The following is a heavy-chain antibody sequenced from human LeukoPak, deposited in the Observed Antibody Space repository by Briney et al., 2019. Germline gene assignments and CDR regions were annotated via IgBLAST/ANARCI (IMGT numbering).Heavy chain of an antibody. J-gene: IGHJ4*02. D-gene: IGHD4-23*01. CDR3: ARCRYGGTPPDY. Sequence: SETLSLTCTVSGGSISSYYWSWIRQPAGKGLEWIGRIYTSGSTNYNPSLRSRVTMSVDTSENQFSLNLISVTAADTAVYYCARCRYGGTPPDYWGQGTLVTVSS. CDR1: GGSISSYY. CDR2: IYTSGST. V-gene: IGHV4-4*07.